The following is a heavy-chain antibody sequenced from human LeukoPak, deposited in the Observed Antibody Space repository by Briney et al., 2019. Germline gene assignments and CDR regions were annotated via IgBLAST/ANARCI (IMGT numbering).Heavy chain of an antibody. J-gene: IGHJ6*03. CDR1: GGSISSYY. D-gene: IGHD3-3*01. CDR2: IYYSGST. V-gene: IGHV4-59*01. CDR3: ARGSGPVYYYYMDV. Sequence: SETLSLTCTVSGGSISSYYWSWIRQPPGKGLEWIGYIYYSGSTNYNPSLKSRVTISVDTSKNQFSLKLSSVTAADTAVYYCARGSGPVYYYYMDVWGKGTTVTVSS.